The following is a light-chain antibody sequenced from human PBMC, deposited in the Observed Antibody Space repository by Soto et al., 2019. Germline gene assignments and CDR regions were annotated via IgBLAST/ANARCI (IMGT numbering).Light chain of an antibody. CDR1: QIVGGDT. V-gene: IGKV3-20*01. CDR2: GAS. Sequence: EIVLTQSPGTLSLSPGERATLSCRASQIVGGDTLAWFQQRPGQAPRLVIYGASNRAAGIPDRFSGSGSGTDFTLTVSRLEPEDFAMYYCQQYDHPPYTFGQGTKLEIK. CDR3: QQYDHPPYT. J-gene: IGKJ2*01.